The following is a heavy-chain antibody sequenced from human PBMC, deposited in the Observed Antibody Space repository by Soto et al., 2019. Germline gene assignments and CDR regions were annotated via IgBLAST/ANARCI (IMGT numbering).Heavy chain of an antibody. CDR1: GFTFSSYA. V-gene: IGHV3-23*01. Sequence: EVQLLESGGGLVQPGGSLRLSCAASGFTFSSYAMSWVRQAPGKGLEWVSAISGSGGSTYYADSVKGRFTISRDNSKNTLYLQMNSLRDEDTAVYYCARNHFPVDRIGVPAAMFYYYGMDVWGQGTTVTVSS. CDR2: ISGSGGST. CDR3: ARNHFPVDRIGVPAAMFYYYGMDV. D-gene: IGHD2-2*01. J-gene: IGHJ6*02.